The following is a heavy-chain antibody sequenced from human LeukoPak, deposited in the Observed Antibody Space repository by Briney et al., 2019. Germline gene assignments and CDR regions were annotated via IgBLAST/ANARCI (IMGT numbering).Heavy chain of an antibody. CDR2: INPSGGST. V-gene: IGHV1-46*01. CDR1: GYTFTSYY. J-gene: IGHJ6*03. CDR3: ARDSDPRRRLYDILTGRRRGMDV. D-gene: IGHD3-9*01. Sequence: ASVKVSCKASGYTFTSYYMHWVRQAPGQGLEWMGIINPSGGSTSYAQKFQGRVTMTRDMSTSTVYMELSSLRSEDTALYYCARDSDPRRRLYDILTGRRRGMDVWGKGTTVTVSS.